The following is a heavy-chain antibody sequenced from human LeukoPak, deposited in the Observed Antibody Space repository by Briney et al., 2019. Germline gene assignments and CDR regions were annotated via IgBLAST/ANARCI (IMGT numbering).Heavy chain of an antibody. CDR3: ARGLARYYYDSSGYYDGFDY. V-gene: IGHV3-21*01. CDR2: ISSISSYI. J-gene: IGHJ4*02. D-gene: IGHD3-22*01. Sequence: GGSLRLSCAASGFTFSSYSMNWVRQAPGKGLEWVSSISSISSYIYYADSVKGRFTISRDNAKNSLYRQMTSLRAEDTAVYYCARGLARYYYDSSGYYDGFDYWGQGTLVTVSS. CDR1: GFTFSSYS.